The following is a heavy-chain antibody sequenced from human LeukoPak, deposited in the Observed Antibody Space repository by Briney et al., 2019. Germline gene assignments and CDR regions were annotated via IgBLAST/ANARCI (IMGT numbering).Heavy chain of an antibody. Sequence: ASVKVSCKASGYTFTAYYMNWLRQAPGQGLEWMGWINPYSGGTNYAQKFQGRVTMTRDTSISTASMKMSRLRSDDTAVYYCARSFNVESGSSYFDYWGQGTLVTVSS. J-gene: IGHJ4*02. V-gene: IGHV1-2*02. D-gene: IGHD2-21*01. CDR3: ARSFNVESGSSYFDY. CDR2: INPYSGGT. CDR1: GYTFTAYY.